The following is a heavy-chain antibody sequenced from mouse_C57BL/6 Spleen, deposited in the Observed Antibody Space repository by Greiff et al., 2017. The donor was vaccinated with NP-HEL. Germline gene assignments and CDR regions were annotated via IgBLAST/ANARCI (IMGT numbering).Heavy chain of an antibody. D-gene: IGHD2-5*01. CDR1: GYAFGSSW. Sequence: VQLQQSGPELVKPGASVKISCKASGYAFGSSWMNWVKQRPGKGLEWIGRIYPGDGDTNYNGKFKGKATLTADKSSSTAYMQLSSLTSEDSAVYFCAGSNYGGFAYWGQGTLVTVSA. V-gene: IGHV1-82*01. J-gene: IGHJ3*01. CDR2: IYPGDGDT. CDR3: AGSNYGGFAY.